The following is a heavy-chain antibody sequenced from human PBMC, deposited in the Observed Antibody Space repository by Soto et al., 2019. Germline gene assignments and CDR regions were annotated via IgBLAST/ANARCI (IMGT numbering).Heavy chain of an antibody. D-gene: IGHD5-18*01. J-gene: IGHJ6*02. CDR1: GGSISSYY. Sequence: PSETLSLTCTVSGGSISSYYWSWIRQPPGKGLEWIGYIYYSGSTNYNPSLKSRVTISVDTSKNQFSLKLSSVTAADTAVYYCARGGYSYGRHNYYYGMDVWGQGTTVTVSS. V-gene: IGHV4-59*01. CDR2: IYYSGST. CDR3: ARGGYSYGRHNYYYGMDV.